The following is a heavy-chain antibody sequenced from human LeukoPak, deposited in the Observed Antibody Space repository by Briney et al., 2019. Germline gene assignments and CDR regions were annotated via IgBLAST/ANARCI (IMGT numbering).Heavy chain of an antibody. D-gene: IGHD4-17*01. V-gene: IGHV3-30*18. Sequence: GGSLRLSCAASGFTFSSYSMNWVRQAPGKGLEWVAVISYDGSNKYYADSVKGRFTISRDNSKNTLYLQMNSLRAEDTAVYYCAKDYGDYNNAFDIWGQGTMVTVSS. CDR3: AKDYGDYNNAFDI. J-gene: IGHJ3*02. CDR2: ISYDGSNK. CDR1: GFTFSSYS.